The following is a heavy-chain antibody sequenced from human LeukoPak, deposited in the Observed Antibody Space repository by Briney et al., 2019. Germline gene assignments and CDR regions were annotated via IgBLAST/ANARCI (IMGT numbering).Heavy chain of an antibody. CDR1: GFTFSSYA. Sequence: PGGSLRLSCAASGFTFSSYAMSWVRQAPGKGLEWVSAISGSGGSTYYADSVKGRFTISRDNSKNTLYLQMNSLRAEDTAVYYCAKVGYGSSWYSGGYYYGMDVWGQGTTVTVSS. J-gene: IGHJ6*02. D-gene: IGHD6-13*01. V-gene: IGHV3-23*01. CDR2: ISGSGGST. CDR3: AKVGYGSSWYSGGYYYGMDV.